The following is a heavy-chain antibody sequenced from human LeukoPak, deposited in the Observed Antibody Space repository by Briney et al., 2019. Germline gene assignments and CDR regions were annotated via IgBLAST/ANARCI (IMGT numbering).Heavy chain of an antibody. J-gene: IGHJ4*02. Sequence: PGGSLRLSCAASGFTFSSYSMNWVRQAPGKGLEWVAVISYDGSNKYYADSVKGRFTISRDNSKNTLYLQMNSLRAEDTAVYYCAKGGGGYSSGWYLGYWGQGTLVTVSS. CDR2: ISYDGSNK. D-gene: IGHD6-19*01. CDR3: AKGGGGYSSGWYLGY. V-gene: IGHV3-30*18. CDR1: GFTFSSYS.